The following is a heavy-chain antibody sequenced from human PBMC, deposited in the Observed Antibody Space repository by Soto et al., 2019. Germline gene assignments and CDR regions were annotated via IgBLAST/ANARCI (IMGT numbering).Heavy chain of an antibody. CDR1: GESFSGYF. V-gene: IGHV4-34*01. CDR2: IMQSGST. CDR3: ARGDLAAAGTIDY. J-gene: IGHJ4*02. Sequence: SETLSLTCAVYGESFSGYFWTWIRQPPGKGLEWIGEIMQSGSTNYNPSLKSRVTILVDTSKKQFFLKLNSVTAADTAVYYCARGDLAAAGTIDYWGQRTLVTGSS. D-gene: IGHD6-13*01.